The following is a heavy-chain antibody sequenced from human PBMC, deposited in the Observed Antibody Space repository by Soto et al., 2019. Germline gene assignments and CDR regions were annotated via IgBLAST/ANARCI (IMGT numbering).Heavy chain of an antibody. Sequence: GGSLRLSCSASGFTFGSYAMSWGRLAPGKGLEWVSVAGPSGSSTFYADSVRGRFTISRDNVENTLYLQMNSLRVADTSLYFCARTYYSDSKGYYRTFDYWGQGTLVTVSS. D-gene: IGHD3-22*01. J-gene: IGHJ4*02. CDR2: AGPSGSST. V-gene: IGHV3-23*01. CDR1: GFTFGSYA. CDR3: ARTYYSDSKGYYRTFDY.